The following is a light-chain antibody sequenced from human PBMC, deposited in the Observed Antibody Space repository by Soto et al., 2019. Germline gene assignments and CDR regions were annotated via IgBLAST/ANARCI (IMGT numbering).Light chain of an antibody. Sequence: EIVRTQSPAMLSVSTGERATLSCRASQNVNNRLAWYQQKAGQPPRLLIYGASTRATGIPARFSGSGSGTEFTLTISSLQSEDFAVYYCQHFNSWPLLFGQGTKVDIK. CDR2: GAS. CDR1: QNVNNR. CDR3: QHFNSWPLL. V-gene: IGKV3-15*01. J-gene: IGKJ1*01.